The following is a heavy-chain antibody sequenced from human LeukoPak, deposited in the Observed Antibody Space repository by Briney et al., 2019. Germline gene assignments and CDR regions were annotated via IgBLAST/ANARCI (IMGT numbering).Heavy chain of an antibody. V-gene: IGHV1-69*04. CDR1: GGTFSSYA. J-gene: IGHJ4*02. CDR2: IIPILDIA. CDR3: ARDEGYSYGLTFDY. D-gene: IGHD5-18*01. Sequence: SVKVSCKASGGTFSSYAISWVRQAPGQGLEWMGTIIPILDIANYAQNFQGRVTITADRSTSTAYMELSSLRSEDTAVYYCARDEGYSYGLTFDYWGQGTLDTVSS.